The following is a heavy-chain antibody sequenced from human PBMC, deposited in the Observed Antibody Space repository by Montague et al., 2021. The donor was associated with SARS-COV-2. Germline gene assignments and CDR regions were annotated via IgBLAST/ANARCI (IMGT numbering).Heavy chain of an antibody. D-gene: IGHD2-2*01. Sequence: SETLSLTCATSGGSFSNYYWSWIRQPPGKGLEWIGEVNQSGTTIYNPSVKSGVTISEDTSKNQFYLRLNSVTAADTAVYYCARVLYRLLFVPRYYGMDVWGQGTTVTVSS. V-gene: IGHV4-34*01. J-gene: IGHJ6*02. CDR3: ARVLYRLLFVPRYYGMDV. CDR1: GGSFSNYY. CDR2: VNQSGTT.